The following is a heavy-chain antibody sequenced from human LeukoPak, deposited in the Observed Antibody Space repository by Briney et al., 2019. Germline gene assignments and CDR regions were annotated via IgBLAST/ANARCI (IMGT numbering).Heavy chain of an antibody. Sequence: PSETLSLTCTVSGGSVSSGSYYWSWIRHPPGKGLEWIGYIYYSGSTNYNPSLKSRVTISVYTSKNQFSLKLSSVTAADTAVYYCAREVSSGWSLDYWGQGTLVTVSS. CDR1: GGSVSSGSYY. CDR2: IYYSGST. V-gene: IGHV4-61*01. D-gene: IGHD6-19*01. CDR3: AREVSSGWSLDY. J-gene: IGHJ4*02.